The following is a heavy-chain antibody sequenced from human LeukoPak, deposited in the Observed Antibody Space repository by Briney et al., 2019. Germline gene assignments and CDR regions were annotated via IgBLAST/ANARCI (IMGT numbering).Heavy chain of an antibody. CDR1: GFTFSDYY. J-gene: IGHJ6*04. CDR3: ARGSECSGGSCYPVGYYYYYGVDV. Sequence: PGGSLRLSCAASGFTFSDYYMSWIRQAPGKGLEWVSYISSSSSYTNYADSVEGRFTISRDNAKNSLYLQMNSLRAEDTAVYYCARGSECSGGSCYPVGYYYYYGVDVWGKGTTVTVSS. CDR2: ISSSSSYT. V-gene: IGHV3-11*06. D-gene: IGHD2-15*01.